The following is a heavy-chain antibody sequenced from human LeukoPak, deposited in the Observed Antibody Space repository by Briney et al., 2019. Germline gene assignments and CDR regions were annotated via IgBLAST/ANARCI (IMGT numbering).Heavy chain of an antibody. J-gene: IGHJ4*02. V-gene: IGHV3-30*02. CDR3: AKSCSGGSCYSGFDY. Sequence: GGSLRLSCAASGFTFSSYGMHWVRQAPGKGLGWVAFIRYDGSNKYYADSVKGRFTISRDNSKNTLYLQMNSLRAEDTAVYYCAKSCSGGSCYSGFDYWGQGTLVTVSS. CDR1: GFTFSSYG. D-gene: IGHD2-15*01. CDR2: IRYDGSNK.